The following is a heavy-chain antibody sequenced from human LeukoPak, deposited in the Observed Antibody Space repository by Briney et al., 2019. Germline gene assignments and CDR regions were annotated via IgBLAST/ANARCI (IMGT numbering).Heavy chain of an antibody. V-gene: IGHV3-30*18. Sequence: GGSLRLSCAASGFTFSSYGMHWVRQAPGKGLEWVAVISYGGSDKNYADSVKGRFTISRDNSKNTLYLQMNSLRPEDTAVYYCVKDGYCTSTTCYPLHFNYWGQGTLVTVSS. D-gene: IGHD2-2*03. CDR3: VKDGYCTSTTCYPLHFNY. CDR1: GFTFSSYG. CDR2: ISYGGSDK. J-gene: IGHJ4*02.